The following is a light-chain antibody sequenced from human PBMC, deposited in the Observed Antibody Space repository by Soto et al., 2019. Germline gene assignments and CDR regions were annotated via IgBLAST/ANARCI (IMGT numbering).Light chain of an antibody. CDR2: DVS. Sequence: QSVLTQPRSVSGSPGQSVTISCTGTNTDVGAYDYVSWYRRHPGKAPKLMIYDVSVRPSGVPDRFSGSKSGNTASLTISGLQADDEADYYCCSYAGSYTLEVFGGGTKVTVL. V-gene: IGLV2-11*01. CDR3: CSYAGSYTLEV. J-gene: IGLJ3*02. CDR1: NTDVGAYDY.